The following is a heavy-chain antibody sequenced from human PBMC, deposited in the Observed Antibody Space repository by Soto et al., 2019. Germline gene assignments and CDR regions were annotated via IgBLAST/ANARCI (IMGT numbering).Heavy chain of an antibody. CDR3: ARGGSSWYIPSFDY. J-gene: IGHJ4*02. D-gene: IGHD6-13*01. CDR2: MNPNSGNT. CDR1: GYTFTGYY. V-gene: IGHV1-8*02. Sequence: ASVKVSCKASGYTFTGYYINWVRQATGQGLEWMGWMNPNSGNTGYAQKFQGRVTMTRNTSISTAYMELSSLRSEDTAVYYCARGGSSWYIPSFDYWGQGPLVTVSS.